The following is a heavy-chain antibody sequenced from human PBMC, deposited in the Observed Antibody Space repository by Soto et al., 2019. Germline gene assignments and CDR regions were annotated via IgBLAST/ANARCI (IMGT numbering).Heavy chain of an antibody. CDR3: ARRSVAAAGMEGRSYYYYYMDV. CDR1: GGTFSSYT. Sequence: QVQLVQSGAEVKKPGSSVKVSCKASGGTFSSYTISWVRQAPGQGLEWMGRIIPILGIANYAQKFQGRVTITAHKSTSTAYMELSSLRSEDTAVYYRARRSVAAAGMEGRSYYYYYMDVWGKGTTVTVSS. D-gene: IGHD6-13*01. J-gene: IGHJ6*03. CDR2: IIPILGIA. V-gene: IGHV1-69*02.